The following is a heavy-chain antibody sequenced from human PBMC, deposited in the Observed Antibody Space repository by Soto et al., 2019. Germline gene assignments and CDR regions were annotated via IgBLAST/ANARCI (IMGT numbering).Heavy chain of an antibody. CDR2: IYYSGST. J-gene: IGHJ3*02. CDR1: GGSISSGGYY. D-gene: IGHD3-16*02. Sequence: SETLSLTCTVSGGSISSGGYYWSWIRQHPGKGLEWIGYIYYSGSTYYNPSLKSRVTISVDTSKNQFSLKLSSVTAADTAVYYCARDQYDYIWGSYRYTGDAFDIWGQGTMVTVS. CDR3: ARDQYDYIWGSYRYTGDAFDI. V-gene: IGHV4-31*03.